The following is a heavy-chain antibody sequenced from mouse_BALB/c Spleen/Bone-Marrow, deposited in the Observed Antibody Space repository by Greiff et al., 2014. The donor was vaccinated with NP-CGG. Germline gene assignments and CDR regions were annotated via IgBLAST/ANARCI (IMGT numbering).Heavy chain of an antibody. D-gene: IGHD2-10*01. V-gene: IGHV1-67*01. J-gene: IGHJ2*01. CDR2: ISIYYDKT. Sequence: VQVVESGPELVRPGESVKISCKGSGYTFTDYAMHWVKQSHAKSLEWIGVISIYYDKTNYNQKFKGKATMTVDKSSSTAYMELARLTSEDSAIYYCARSPYYGNYFDYWGQGTTLTVSS. CDR1: GYTFTDYA. CDR3: ARSPYYGNYFDY.